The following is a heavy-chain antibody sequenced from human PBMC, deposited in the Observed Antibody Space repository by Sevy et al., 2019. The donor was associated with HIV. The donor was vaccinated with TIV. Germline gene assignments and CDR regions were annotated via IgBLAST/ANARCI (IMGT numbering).Heavy chain of an antibody. V-gene: IGHV4-39*01. CDR2: IYYGGTS. D-gene: IGHD2-15*01. Sequence: SETLSLTCTVSGGSISSGTYYWGWIRQPPGKGLEWIGNIYYGGTSYYNPSLKSRVTISVDTSKNQFSLNLRSVTAADTAVFYCARGGGSSEWRYYFDFWGQGTLVTVS. CDR3: ARGGGSSEWRYYFDF. CDR1: GGSISSGTYY. J-gene: IGHJ4*02.